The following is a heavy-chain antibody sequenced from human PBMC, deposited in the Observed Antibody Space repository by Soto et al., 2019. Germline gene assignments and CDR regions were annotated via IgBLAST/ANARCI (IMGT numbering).Heavy chain of an antibody. CDR1: GGTFSSYA. D-gene: IGHD4-17*01. CDR3: ARVVSSYGDPLYFDY. CDR2: IIPIFGTA. V-gene: IGHV1-69*01. J-gene: IGHJ4*02. Sequence: QVQLVQSGAEVKKPGSSVKVSCKASGGTFSSYAISWVRQAPGQGLEWMGGIIPIFGTANYAQKFQGRVTITADESTSTAYMELSSLRSEDTAVYYYARVVSSYGDPLYFDYWGQGTLVTVSS.